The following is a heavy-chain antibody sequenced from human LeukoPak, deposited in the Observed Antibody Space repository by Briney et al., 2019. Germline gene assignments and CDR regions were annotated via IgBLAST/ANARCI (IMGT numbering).Heavy chain of an antibody. D-gene: IGHD6-19*01. CDR1: GGSISDAAYY. CDR2: IYYSGST. V-gene: IGHV4-31*03. CDR3: ARGHSSGWYELDY. Sequence: SETLSLTCTVSGGSISDAAYYWSWIRQHPEEGLKWIGYIYYSGSTSYNPSLKSRVTISVDTSKNQFSLKLTSVTAADTAVYYCARGHSSGWYELDYWGQGTLVTVSS. J-gene: IGHJ4*02.